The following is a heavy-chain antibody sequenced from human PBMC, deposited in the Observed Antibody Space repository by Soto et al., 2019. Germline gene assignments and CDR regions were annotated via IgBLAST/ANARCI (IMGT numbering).Heavy chain of an antibody. CDR1: GGSISSYY. V-gene: IGHV4-4*07. D-gene: IGHD6-13*01. CDR2: IYTSGST. CDR3: ARDVRSSSWYKNWFDP. J-gene: IGHJ5*02. Sequence: LSLTCTVSGGSISSYYWSWIRQPAGKGLEWIGRIYTSGSTNYNPSLKSRVTMSVDTSKNQFSLKLSSVTAADTAVYYCARDVRSSSWYKNWFDPWGQGTLVTVSS.